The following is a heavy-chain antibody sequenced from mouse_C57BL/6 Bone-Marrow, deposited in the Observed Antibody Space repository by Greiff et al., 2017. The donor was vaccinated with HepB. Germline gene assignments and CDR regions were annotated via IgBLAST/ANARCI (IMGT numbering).Heavy chain of an antibody. J-gene: IGHJ2*01. CDR2: INYDGSST. CDR3: ARDGGVTTGYFDY. V-gene: IGHV5-16*01. Sequence: DVQLVESEGGLVQPGSSMKLSCTASGFTFSDYYMAWVRQVPEKGLEWVANINYDGSSTYYLDSLKSRFIISRDNAKNILYLQMSSLKSEDTATYYCARDGGVTTGYFDYWGQGTTLTVSS. CDR1: GFTFSDYY. D-gene: IGHD2-2*01.